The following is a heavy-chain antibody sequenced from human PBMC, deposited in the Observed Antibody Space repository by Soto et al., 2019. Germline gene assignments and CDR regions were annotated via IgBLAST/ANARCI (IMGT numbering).Heavy chain of an antibody. D-gene: IGHD2-2*02. CDR2: ISGSGGST. V-gene: IGHV3-23*01. CDR1: GFTFRSHA. J-gene: IGHJ4*02. Sequence: PGGSLRLSCAASGFTFRSHAMSWVRQAPGKGLEWVSAISGSGGSTYYADSVKGRFTISRDNSKNTLYLQMNSLRSEDTAVYYCASSFTVPAAIGYWGQGTLVTVSS. CDR3: ASSFTVPAAIGY.